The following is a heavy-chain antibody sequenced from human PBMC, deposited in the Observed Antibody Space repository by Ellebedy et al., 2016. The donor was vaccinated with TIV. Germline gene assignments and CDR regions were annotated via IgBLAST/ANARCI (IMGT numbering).Heavy chain of an antibody. Sequence: GESLKISCADSGFTFSSYWMSWVRQAPGKGLEWVANIKQDGSEKYYVDSVKGRFTISRDNAKNSLFLQMNSLRAEDTAVYYCASYCSSTSCPTDYYYGLDVWGQGTTVTVSS. D-gene: IGHD2-2*01. CDR2: IKQDGSEK. CDR1: GFTFSSYW. V-gene: IGHV3-7*01. J-gene: IGHJ6*02. CDR3: ASYCSSTSCPTDYYYGLDV.